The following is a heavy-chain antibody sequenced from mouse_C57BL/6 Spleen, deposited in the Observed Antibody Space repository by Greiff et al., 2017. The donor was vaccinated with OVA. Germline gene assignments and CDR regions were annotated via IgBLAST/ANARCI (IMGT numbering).Heavy chain of an antibody. CDR3: ARKVYGSSPAWFAY. J-gene: IGHJ3*01. CDR2: IDPSDSYT. D-gene: IGHD1-1*01. CDR1: GYTFTSYW. Sequence: VQLQQPGAELVMPGASVKLSCKASGYTFTSYWMHWVKQRPGQGLEWIGEIDPSDSYTNYNQKFKGKSTLTVDKSSSTAYMQLSSLTSEDSAVYYCARKVYGSSPAWFAYCGQGTLVTVSA. V-gene: IGHV1-69*01.